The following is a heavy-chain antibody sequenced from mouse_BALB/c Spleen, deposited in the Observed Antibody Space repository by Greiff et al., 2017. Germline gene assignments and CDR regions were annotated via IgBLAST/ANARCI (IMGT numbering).Heavy chain of an antibody. CDR1: GYTFTSYN. J-gene: IGHJ4*01. CDR3: AREEGYDNCYAMDY. CDR2: IYPGNGDT. V-gene: IGHV1-12*01. D-gene: IGHD2-2*01. Sequence: QVQLQQPGAELVKPGASVKMSCKASGYTFTSYNMHWVKQTPGQGLEWIGAIYPGNGDTSYNQKFKGKATLTADKSSSTAYMQLSSLTSEDSAVYYCAREEGYDNCYAMDYWGQGTSVTVSS.